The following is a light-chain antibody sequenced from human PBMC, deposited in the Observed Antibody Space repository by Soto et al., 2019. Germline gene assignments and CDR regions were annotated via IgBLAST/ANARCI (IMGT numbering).Light chain of an antibody. CDR1: SSNIGAGYD. Sequence: QSVLTQPPSVSGAPGQRVTISCTGSSSNIGAGYDVHWYQQLPGTAPKLLIYGNSNRPSGVPDRFYGSKSGTSASQAITGLQAEDEADYYCQSYDSSLSGYVFGTGTKVTVL. V-gene: IGLV1-40*01. J-gene: IGLJ1*01. CDR3: QSYDSSLSGYV. CDR2: GNS.